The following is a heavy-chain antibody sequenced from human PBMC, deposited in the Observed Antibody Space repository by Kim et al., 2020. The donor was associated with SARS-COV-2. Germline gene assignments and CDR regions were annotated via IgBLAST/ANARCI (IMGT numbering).Heavy chain of an antibody. CDR2: NK. Sequence: NKHYADFVQGRFTISRDNSKNTLSLQMTSLRSDDASIYYCAREVSVGLDYWGRGTLLTVSS. D-gene: IGHD1-26*01. V-gene: IGHV3-30*01. CDR3: AREVSVGLDY. J-gene: IGHJ4*02.